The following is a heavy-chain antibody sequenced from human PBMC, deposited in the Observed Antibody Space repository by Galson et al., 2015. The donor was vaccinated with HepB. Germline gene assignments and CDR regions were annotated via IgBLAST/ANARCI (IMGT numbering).Heavy chain of an antibody. CDR3: ARDLLGYYDSSGYFGY. CDR1: GFTFSSYS. D-gene: IGHD3-22*01. J-gene: IGHJ4*02. V-gene: IGHV3-48*01. Sequence: SLRLSCAASGFTFSSYSMNWVRQAPGKGLEWVSYISSSSSTIYYADSVKGRFTISRDNAKNSLYLQMNSLRAEDTAVYYCARDLLGYYDSSGYFGYWGQGTLVTVSS. CDR2: ISSSSSTI.